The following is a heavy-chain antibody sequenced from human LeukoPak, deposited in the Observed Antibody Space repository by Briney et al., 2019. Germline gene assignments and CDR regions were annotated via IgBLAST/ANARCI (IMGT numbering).Heavy chain of an antibody. CDR1: GFTFSSYA. V-gene: IGHV3-23*01. CDR3: AKDVFGVVTPDYYMDV. Sequence: GGSLRLSCAASGFTFSSYAMSWVRQAPGKGLEWVSAISGSGGSTYYADSVKGRFTISRDNSKNTLYLQMNSLRAEDTAVYYCAKDVFGVVTPDYYMDVWGKGTTVTVSS. D-gene: IGHD3-3*01. CDR2: ISGSGGST. J-gene: IGHJ6*03.